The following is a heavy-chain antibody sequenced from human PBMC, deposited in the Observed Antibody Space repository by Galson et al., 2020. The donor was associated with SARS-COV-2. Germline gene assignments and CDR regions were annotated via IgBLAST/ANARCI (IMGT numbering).Heavy chain of an antibody. V-gene: IGHV4-4*02. CDR2: IYHSGST. J-gene: IGHJ4*02. D-gene: IGHD6-13*01. CDR1: GGSISSSNW. CDR3: ARVGYSSSWYNYFDY. Sequence: SQTLSLTCAVSGGSISSSNWWGWVRQPPGKGLEWIGEIYHSGSTNYNPSLKSRVTISVDTSKNQFSLKLSSVTAADTAVYYCARVGYSSSWYNYFDYWGQGTLVTVSS.